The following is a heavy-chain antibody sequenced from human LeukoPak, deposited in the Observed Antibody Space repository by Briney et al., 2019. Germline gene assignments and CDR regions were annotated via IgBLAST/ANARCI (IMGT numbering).Heavy chain of an antibody. Sequence: GGSLRLSCAASGFTFSSDWMSWVRQAPGKGLEWVANIKQDGSEKYYVDFVKARFNIYRDNSQNTLYLQMNSLRADDTAVYYCARGADDYCDYWGQGILVTVSS. CDR1: GFTFSSDW. V-gene: IGHV3-7*04. CDR3: ARGADDYCDY. J-gene: IGHJ4*02. CDR2: IKQDGSEK.